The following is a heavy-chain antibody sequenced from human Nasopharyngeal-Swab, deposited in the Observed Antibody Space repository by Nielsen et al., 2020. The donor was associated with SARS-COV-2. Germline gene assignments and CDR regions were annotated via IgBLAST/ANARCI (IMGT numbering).Heavy chain of an antibody. CDR3: ARANMVRGVIISNYYYGMDV. D-gene: IGHD3-10*01. Sequence: ASVKVSCKASGYTFTSYAMNWVRQAPGQGLEWMGWINTNTGNPTYAQGFTGRFVFSLETSVSTAYLQISSLKAEDTAVYYCARANMVRGVIISNYYYGMDVWGQGTTVTVSS. CDR1: GYTFTSYA. J-gene: IGHJ6*02. V-gene: IGHV7-4-1*02. CDR2: INTNTGNP.